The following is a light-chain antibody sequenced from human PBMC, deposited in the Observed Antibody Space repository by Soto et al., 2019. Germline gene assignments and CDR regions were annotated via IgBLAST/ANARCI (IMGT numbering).Light chain of an antibody. J-gene: IGKJ2*01. CDR1: QSISSY. CDR3: QQSYSPPHT. Sequence: DIQMTQSPSSLSASVGDRVTITCRASQSISSYLNWYQQKPGKAPKLLIYAASNLQSGVPSWFSGSGSATDFTLTISSLQPEDFATYYWQQSYSPPHTFGHGTKLQIK. V-gene: IGKV1-39*01. CDR2: AAS.